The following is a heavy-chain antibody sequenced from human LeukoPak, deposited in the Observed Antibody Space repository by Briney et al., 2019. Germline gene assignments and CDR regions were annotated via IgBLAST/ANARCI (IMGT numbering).Heavy chain of an antibody. CDR3: AKGRRDGYNSPLDY. D-gene: IGHD5-24*01. CDR1: GFTFSNYW. Sequence: GGSLRLSCEGSGFTFSNYWMGWVRQAPGKGLEWVSGISWNSGSIGYADSVKGRFTISRDNAKNSLYLQMNSLRAEDMALYYCAKGRRDGYNSPLDYWGQGTLVTVSS. J-gene: IGHJ4*02. V-gene: IGHV3-9*03. CDR2: ISWNSGSI.